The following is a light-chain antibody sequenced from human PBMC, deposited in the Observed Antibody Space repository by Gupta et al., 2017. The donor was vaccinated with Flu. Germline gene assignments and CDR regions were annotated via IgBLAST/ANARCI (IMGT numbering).Light chain of an antibody. J-gene: IGKJ1*01. CDR2: KAS. Sequence: GDRVTITCRASHVISSWLAWYQQKPGKAPKVLIYKASSLESGVPSRFSGSGSGTEFTLTISSLQPDDFATYYCQQYNSYSWTFGQGTKVEIK. CDR1: HVISSW. CDR3: QQYNSYSWT. V-gene: IGKV1-5*03.